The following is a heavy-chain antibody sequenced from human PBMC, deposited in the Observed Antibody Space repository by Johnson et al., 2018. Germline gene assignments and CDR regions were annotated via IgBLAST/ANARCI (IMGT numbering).Heavy chain of an antibody. CDR3: AKYQGFCYYYGMDV. CDR1: EFTFSSYA. Sequence: EVQLLESGGGLVQPGGSLRLSCASSEFTFSSYAMSWVRQAPGMGLQWVSSISGSGGYTYYADSVKGRSTITRNNSKNTRYLKINSRRAEDTAVYYCAKYQGFCYYYGMDVWGKGTTVTVSS. V-gene: IGHV3-23*01. D-gene: IGHD2-2*01. CDR2: ISGSGGYT. J-gene: IGHJ6*04.